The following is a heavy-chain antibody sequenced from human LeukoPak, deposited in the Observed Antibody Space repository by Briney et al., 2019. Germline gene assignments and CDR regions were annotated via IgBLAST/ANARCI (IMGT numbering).Heavy chain of an antibody. D-gene: IGHD3-10*01. V-gene: IGHV3-23*01. Sequence: GSLRLSCAASGFAFSSYAMSWVRQAPGKGLGWVSSISGSGSNTYYADSVKGRFTISRDSSKNMLFVQMNTLRAEDTAVYFCAKDARGNSGSYYDSWGQGILVTVSS. CDR3: AKDARGNSGSYYDS. J-gene: IGHJ4*02. CDR2: ISGSGSNT. CDR1: GFAFSSYA.